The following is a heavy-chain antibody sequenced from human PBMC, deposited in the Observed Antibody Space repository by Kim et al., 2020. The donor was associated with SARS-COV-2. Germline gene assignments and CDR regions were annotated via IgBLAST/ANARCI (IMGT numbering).Heavy chain of an antibody. D-gene: IGHD6-19*01. CDR1: GFTFSSYG. CDR2: ISYDGSNT. Sequence: GGSLRLSCAASGFTFSSYGMHWVRQAPGKGLEWVAVISYDGSNTYYADSVKGRFTISRDNSKNTLYLQMNSLRAEDTAVYYCARDNKIAVAGRYYYYSMDVRGQGTKVTVSS. CDR3: ARDNKIAVAGRYYYYSMDV. V-gene: IGHV3-33*05. J-gene: IGHJ6*02.